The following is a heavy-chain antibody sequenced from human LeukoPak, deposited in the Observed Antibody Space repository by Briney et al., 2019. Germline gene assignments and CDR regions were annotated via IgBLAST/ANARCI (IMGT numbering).Heavy chain of an antibody. J-gene: IGHJ4*02. CDR1: GFTFSRHW. CDR3: ARVARGYPDS. D-gene: IGHD3-3*01. CDR2: INEDGSVK. V-gene: IGHV3-7*04. Sequence: GGSLRLSCAASGFTFSRHWMDWVRQAPGKGLEWVANINEDGSVKQYVDSVKGRFTISRDNAKNSLYLQMNSLRAEDTAVYYCARVARGYPDSWGQGTLVTVSS.